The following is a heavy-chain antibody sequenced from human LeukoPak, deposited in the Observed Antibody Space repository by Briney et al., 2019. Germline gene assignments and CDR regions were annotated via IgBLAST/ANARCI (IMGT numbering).Heavy chain of an antibody. J-gene: IGHJ5*02. CDR1: GYTFTSYG. Sequence: ASVKVSCKASGYTFTSYGISWVRQAPGQGLEWMGWINPNSGGTNYAQKFQGWVTMTRDTSISTAYMELSRLRSDDTAVYYCARAIYSSSWYSWFDPWGQGTLVTVSS. CDR3: ARAIYSSSWYSWFDP. V-gene: IGHV1-2*04. CDR2: INPNSGGT. D-gene: IGHD6-13*01.